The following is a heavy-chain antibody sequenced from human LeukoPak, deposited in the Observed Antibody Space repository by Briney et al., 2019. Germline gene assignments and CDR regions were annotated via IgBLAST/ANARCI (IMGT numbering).Heavy chain of an antibody. CDR3: ARARDYYSDGTGFHPCDI. CDR1: GGTFTSYA. Sequence: ASVKVSCKASGGTFTSYAISWVRQAPGQGLEWMGRIIPILGVTNYAQKFQDRVTITADKFTRAACIELSSLRSEDTAVYYCARARDYYSDGTGFHPCDIWGQGTMVTVSS. D-gene: IGHD3-22*01. V-gene: IGHV1-69*04. J-gene: IGHJ3*02. CDR2: IIPILGVT.